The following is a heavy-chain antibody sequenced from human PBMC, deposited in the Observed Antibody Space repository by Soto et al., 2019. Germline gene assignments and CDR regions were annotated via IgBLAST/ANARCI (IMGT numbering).Heavy chain of an antibody. CDR3: ARRGSGSYSDY. Sequence: PSETLSLTCTVSGGSISSSSYYWGWIRQPPGKGLEWIGSIYYSGSTYYNPSLKSRVTISVDTSKNQFSLKLSSVTAADTAVYYCARRGSGSYSDYWGQGTLXTVSS. CDR2: IYYSGST. CDR1: GGSISSSSYY. V-gene: IGHV4-39*01. J-gene: IGHJ4*02. D-gene: IGHD3-10*01.